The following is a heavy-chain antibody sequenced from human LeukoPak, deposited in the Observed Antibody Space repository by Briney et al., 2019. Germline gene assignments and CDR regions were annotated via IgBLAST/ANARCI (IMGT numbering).Heavy chain of an antibody. J-gene: IGHJ4*02. CDR2: IYSGGST. Sequence: GGSLRLSCAAYGFTVSRNYMSWVRQAPGKGLEWVSVIYSGGSTYYADSVKGRFTISRDNSKNTLHLQMKSLRADDTAVYYCGSSPYVWGIDHWGQGTLVTVSS. D-gene: IGHD3-16*01. V-gene: IGHV3-66*01. CDR3: GSSPYVWGIDH. CDR1: GFTVSRNY.